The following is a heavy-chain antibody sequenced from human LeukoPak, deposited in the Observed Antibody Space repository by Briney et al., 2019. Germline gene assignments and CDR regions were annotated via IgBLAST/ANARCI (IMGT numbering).Heavy chain of an antibody. CDR2: IWYDGSNK. CDR1: GFTFSSYG. D-gene: IGHD6-19*01. Sequence: GRSLRLSCAASGFTFSSYGMHWVRQAPGKGLEWVAVIWYDGSNKYYADSVKGRFTISRDNSKNTLYLQMNSLGAEDTAEYYWGGEQWPKYYFDYWGQGTLVTVSS. CDR3: GGEQWPKYYFDY. V-gene: IGHV3-33*01. J-gene: IGHJ4*02.